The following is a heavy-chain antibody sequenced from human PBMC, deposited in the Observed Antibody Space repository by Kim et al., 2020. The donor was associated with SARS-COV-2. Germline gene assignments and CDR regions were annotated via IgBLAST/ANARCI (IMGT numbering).Heavy chain of an antibody. V-gene: IGHV1-69*01. D-gene: IGHD3-3*01. CDR3: AAASFGVVLAYGMDV. Sequence: QKFQGRVTITADESTSTAYMELSSLRSEDTAVYYCAAASFGVVLAYGMDVWGQGTTVTVSS. J-gene: IGHJ6*02.